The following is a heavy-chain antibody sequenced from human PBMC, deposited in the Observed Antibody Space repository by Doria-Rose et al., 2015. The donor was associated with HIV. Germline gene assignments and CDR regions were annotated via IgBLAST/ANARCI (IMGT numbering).Heavy chain of an antibody. Sequence: QITLKESGPVLVKPTETLTLTCTVSGVSLSSPGMGVSWIRQPPGKALEWLENIFSDDERSYKTSLKSRLTISRATSTSQVVLTMTDMDPVDTATYYCARIKSSRWYHKYYFDFWGQGTLVIVSA. CDR3: ARIKSSRWYHKYYFDF. CDR1: GVSLSSPGMG. V-gene: IGHV2-26*01. D-gene: IGHD6-13*01. J-gene: IGHJ4*02. CDR2: IFSDDER.